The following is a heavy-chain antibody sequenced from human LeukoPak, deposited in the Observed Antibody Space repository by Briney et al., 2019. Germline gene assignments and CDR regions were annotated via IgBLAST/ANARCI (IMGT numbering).Heavy chain of an antibody. CDR3: AKWQYYVSGDDY. J-gene: IGHJ4*02. D-gene: IGHD3-10*01. Sequence: PGGSLRLSCAASGFTFSSYAMNWVRQAPGKGLEWVSVISGSGGSTYYAGSVKGRFTISRDNSKNTLFLQMNSLRAEDTAIYYCAKWQYYVSGDDYWGQGILVTVSS. V-gene: IGHV3-23*01. CDR2: ISGSGGST. CDR1: GFTFSSYA.